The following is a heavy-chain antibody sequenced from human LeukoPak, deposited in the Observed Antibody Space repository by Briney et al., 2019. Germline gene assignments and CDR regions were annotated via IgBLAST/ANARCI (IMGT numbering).Heavy chain of an antibody. J-gene: IGHJ3*02. CDR3: ARDKISINAFDM. CDR1: DASISGHY. V-gene: IGHV4-59*11. D-gene: IGHD1-14*01. Sequence: PSETLSLTCSVSDASISGHYLTWIRQPPGKGPEWIGYISYIGSTNYNPSLKSRVTISVDTSKNQFSLKLSSVTAADTAVYYCARDKISINAFDMWGQGTMVTVSS. CDR2: ISYIGST.